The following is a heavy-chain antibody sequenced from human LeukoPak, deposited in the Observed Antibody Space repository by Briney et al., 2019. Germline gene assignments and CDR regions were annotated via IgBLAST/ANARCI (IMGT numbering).Heavy chain of an antibody. J-gene: IGHJ4*02. CDR2: INPSGGST. V-gene: IGHV1-46*01. D-gene: IGHD4-17*01. Sequence: ASVKVSCKASGYTFSSYYMHWVRQAPGQGLEWMGIINPSGGSTSYAQKFQGGVTMTGDTSTSTVYMELSSLRAEDTAVYYCAKEPYGDYGYYFDYWGQGTLVTVSS. CDR1: GYTFSSYY. CDR3: AKEPYGDYGYYFDY.